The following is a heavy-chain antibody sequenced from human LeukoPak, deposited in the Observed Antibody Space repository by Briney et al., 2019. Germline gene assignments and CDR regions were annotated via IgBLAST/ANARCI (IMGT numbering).Heavy chain of an antibody. CDR2: INAGNGNT. J-gene: IGHJ4*02. CDR3: ARVYSSSRGNYFDY. V-gene: IGHV1-3*01. CDR1: GHTFTTFA. Sequence: ASVKVSCKASGHTFTTFAIHWVRQAPGQSLEWMGWINAGNGNTIYSQKSQGRVTITRDTSASSAYMELSSLRSEDTAVYYCARVYSSSRGNYFDYWGQGTLVTVSS. D-gene: IGHD6-13*01.